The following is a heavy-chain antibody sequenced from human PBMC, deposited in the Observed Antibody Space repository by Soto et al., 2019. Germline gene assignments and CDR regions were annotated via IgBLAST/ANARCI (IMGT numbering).Heavy chain of an antibody. Sequence: SETLSLTCTVSGGSISRYYWSWIRQPPGKGLEWIGYIYYSGSTNYNPSLKSRVTISVDTSKNQFSLKLSSVTAADTAVYYCAISDSSSWYDVPFDIWGQGTMVTVSS. V-gene: IGHV4-59*01. CDR2: IYYSGST. CDR3: AISDSSSWYDVPFDI. D-gene: IGHD6-13*01. CDR1: GGSISRYY. J-gene: IGHJ3*02.